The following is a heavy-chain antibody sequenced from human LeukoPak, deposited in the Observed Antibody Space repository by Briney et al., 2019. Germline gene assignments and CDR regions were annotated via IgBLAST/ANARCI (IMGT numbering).Heavy chain of an antibody. J-gene: IGHJ2*01. CDR2: IYHSGST. D-gene: IGHD1/OR15-1a*01. CDR3: ARDRVAVTNNDWYFDL. V-gene: IGHV4-4*02. CDR1: GGSISSSNW. Sequence: SETLSLTCAVSGGSISSSNWWSWVRQPPGKGLEWIGEIYHSGSTNYNPSLKSRVTISVDKSKNQFSLKLSSVTAADTAVYYCARDRVAVTNNDWYFDLWGRGTLVTVSS.